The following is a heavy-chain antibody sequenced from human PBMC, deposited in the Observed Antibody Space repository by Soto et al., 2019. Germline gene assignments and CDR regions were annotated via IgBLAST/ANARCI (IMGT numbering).Heavy chain of an antibody. J-gene: IGHJ3*01. CDR2: ISGSAGTT. Sequence: EVQLSQSGGGWVQPGGSLRLSCSASGFIFASYAMSWVRQAPGKGLEWVSVISGSAGTTDYAGSVTGRFTISRDNSKNTLYLHMNSLKGEETAVYYCAKNGQAYADAFDSWGQGTRVTVSS. V-gene: IGHV3-23*01. D-gene: IGHD2-8*01. CDR1: GFIFASYA. CDR3: AKNGQAYADAFDS.